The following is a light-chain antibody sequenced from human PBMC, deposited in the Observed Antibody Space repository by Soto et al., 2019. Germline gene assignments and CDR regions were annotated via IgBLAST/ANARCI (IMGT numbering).Light chain of an antibody. Sequence: DIQMTQSPSTLSASVGDRGTITCRVSQSISSWLAWYQLKPGKAPKLLIYDASSLESGVPSRFSGSGSGTEFTLTISSLQPDDFATYYCQQYNGYSPAFGQGTKVEIK. CDR2: DAS. J-gene: IGKJ1*01. V-gene: IGKV1-5*01. CDR3: QQYNGYSPA. CDR1: QSISSW.